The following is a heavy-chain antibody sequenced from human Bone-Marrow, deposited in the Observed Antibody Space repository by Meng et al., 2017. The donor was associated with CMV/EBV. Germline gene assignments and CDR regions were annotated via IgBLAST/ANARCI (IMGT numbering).Heavy chain of an antibody. D-gene: IGHD3-10*01. V-gene: IGHV3-73*01. CDR3: TRHFYPMVRGVDIDY. CDR2: IRSKANSYAT. J-gene: IGHJ4*02. Sequence: FTFRCSAKHWVRQASGKGLEWLGRIRSKANSYATAYAASVKGRFTISRDDSKNTAYLQMNSPKTEDTAIYYCTRHFYPMVRGVDIDYWGQGTLVTVSS. CDR1: FTFRCSA.